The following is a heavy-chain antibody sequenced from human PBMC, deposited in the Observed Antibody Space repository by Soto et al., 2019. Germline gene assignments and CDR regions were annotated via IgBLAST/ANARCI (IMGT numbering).Heavy chain of an antibody. CDR3: ARTGEIAAAGTDGESWFDP. D-gene: IGHD6-13*01. V-gene: IGHV4-39*01. J-gene: IGHJ5*02. Sequence: PSETLSLTCTVSGGSISSSSYYWGWIRQPPGKGLEWIGSIYYSGSTYYNPSLKSRVTISVDTSKNQFSLKLSSVTAADTAVYYCARTGEIAAAGTDGESWFDPWGQGTLVTVSS. CDR1: GGSISSSSYY. CDR2: IYYSGST.